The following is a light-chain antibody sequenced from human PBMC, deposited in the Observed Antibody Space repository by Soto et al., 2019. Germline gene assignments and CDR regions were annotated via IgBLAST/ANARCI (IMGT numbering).Light chain of an antibody. V-gene: IGKV3-11*01. J-gene: IGKJ5*01. Sequence: EIVLTQSPATLSLSPGERATLSCRASQSVSSYLTWYQQKPGQAPRLLIYDASNRATGIPARFSGSGSGTDFTLTMSSLEPEDFALYYCQQRSNWPITFGQGTRLEIK. CDR2: DAS. CDR1: QSVSSY. CDR3: QQRSNWPIT.